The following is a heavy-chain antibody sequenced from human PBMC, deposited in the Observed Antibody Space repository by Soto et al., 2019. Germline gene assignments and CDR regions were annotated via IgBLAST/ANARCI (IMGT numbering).Heavy chain of an antibody. CDR3: ARDQEGSGSHWLGYNYYAMDV. D-gene: IGHD3-10*01. Sequence: GGSLRLSCGASGFTITDYYMSWIRQAPGKGLEWVSHISSVGTTTYYADSVKGRFSISMDNAKNSLYLQMNSLRAEDTAVYYCARDQEGSGSHWLGYNYYAMDVWGQGTTVTVS. CDR1: GFTITDYY. CDR2: ISSVGTTT. J-gene: IGHJ6*02. V-gene: IGHV3-11*01.